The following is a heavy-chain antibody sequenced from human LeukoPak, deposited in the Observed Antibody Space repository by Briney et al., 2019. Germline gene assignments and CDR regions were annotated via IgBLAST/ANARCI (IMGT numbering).Heavy chain of an antibody. CDR3: AREMLAAVAAQS. D-gene: IGHD6-19*01. J-gene: IGHJ5*02. CDR1: GFIFSTYA. Sequence: PGGSLRLSCAASGFIFSTYAMNWDRQAPGKGLEWVSSITSGSSYIYYADSVKGRFTISRDNAKNSLYLQMNSLRAEDTAVYYCAREMLAAVAAQSWGQGTLVTVSS. V-gene: IGHV3-21*01. CDR2: ITSGSSYI.